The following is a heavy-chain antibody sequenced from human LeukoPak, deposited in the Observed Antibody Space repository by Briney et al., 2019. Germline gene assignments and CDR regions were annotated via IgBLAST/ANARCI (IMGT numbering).Heavy chain of an antibody. J-gene: IGHJ4*02. CDR2: IWGRGGST. D-gene: IGHD3-3*01. CDR1: GFSFCSYA. Sequence: GGSLRLSCAASGFSFCSYAMSCVPQAPAGGVEWVSVIWGRGGSTSYADSVKGRFTISRDNSKNLLHLQMNNLRAEDTAVYYCAKDRVGGRITVFGVGGDYWGQGTLVSVSS. CDR3: AKDRVGGRITVFGVGGDY. V-gene: IGHV3-23*01.